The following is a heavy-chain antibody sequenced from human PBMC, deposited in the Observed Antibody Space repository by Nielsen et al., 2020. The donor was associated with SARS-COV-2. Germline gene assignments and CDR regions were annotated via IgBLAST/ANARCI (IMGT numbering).Heavy chain of an antibody. D-gene: IGHD6-13*01. Sequence: ASVKVSCKASGYTFTSYDINWVRQATGQGLEWMGWMNPNSGNTGYAQKFQGRVTMTRNTSISTAYMELSSLRSEDTAVYYCARDRRRAAAGKGWFDPWGQGTLVTVSS. V-gene: IGHV1-8*01. CDR1: GYTFTSYD. CDR3: ARDRRRAAAGKGWFDP. J-gene: IGHJ5*02. CDR2: MNPNSGNT.